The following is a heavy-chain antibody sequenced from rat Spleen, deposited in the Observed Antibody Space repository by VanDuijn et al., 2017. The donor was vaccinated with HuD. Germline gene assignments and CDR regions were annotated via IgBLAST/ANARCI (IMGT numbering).Heavy chain of an antibody. CDR1: GFTFSDYY. Sequence: EVRLVESGGLLVQPGRSMKVSCAASGFTFSDYYMAWVRQAPKKGLEWVASISYEGSSTYYGDSVKGRFTSSRDNAKSTLYLQMSSLRSEDTATYYCARQTAGSTTEYYFDYWGQGVMVTVSS. D-gene: IGHD1-1*01. CDR3: ARQTAGSTTEYYFDY. V-gene: IGHV5-22*01. CDR2: ISYEGSST. J-gene: IGHJ2*01.